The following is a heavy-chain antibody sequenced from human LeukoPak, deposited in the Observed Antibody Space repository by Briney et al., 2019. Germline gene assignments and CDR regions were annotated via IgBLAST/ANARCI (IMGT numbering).Heavy chain of an antibody. Sequence: PSETLSLTCTVSAGSISSSSYYWGWIRQPPGKGLEWIRSIYYSGSTYYNPSLKSRVTISVDTSKNQFSLKLSSVTAADTAVYYCARAPVSTAYLHYYSMDVWGKGTMVTVSS. CDR3: ARAPVSTAYLHYYSMDV. CDR2: IYYSGST. D-gene: IGHD3-16*01. J-gene: IGHJ6*03. CDR1: AGSISSSSYY. V-gene: IGHV4-39*07.